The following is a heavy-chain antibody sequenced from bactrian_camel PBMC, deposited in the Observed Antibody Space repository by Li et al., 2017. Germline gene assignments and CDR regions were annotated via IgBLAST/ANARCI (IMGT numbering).Heavy chain of an antibody. Sequence: QLVESGGGLVQPGGSLRLSCAGSGFTFNIWDMSWVRQAPGKGLEWVSTINASSFSTSYADSVKGRFTVSRGNAKKMVYLQMNNLKPDDTATYYCAADWSGTDACRSRAIGAPDFAYLGQGTQVTVS. D-gene: IGHD3*01. J-gene: IGHJ6*01. CDR1: GFTFNIWD. CDR3: AADWSGTDACRSRAIGAPDFAY. V-gene: IGHV3S40*01. CDR2: INASSFST.